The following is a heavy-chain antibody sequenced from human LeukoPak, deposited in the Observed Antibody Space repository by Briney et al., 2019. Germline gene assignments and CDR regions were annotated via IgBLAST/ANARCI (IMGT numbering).Heavy chain of an antibody. CDR1: GFTFSSYS. CDR2: ISSSSSYI. D-gene: IGHD1-26*01. J-gene: IGHJ4*02. Sequence: GGSLRLSCAASGFTFSSYSMNWVRQAPGKGLEWVSSISSSSSYIYYADSVKGRFTISRDNAKNSLYLQMNSLRAEDTAVYYCARDALVVGSYYSRYFDYWGQGTLVTVSS. V-gene: IGHV3-21*01. CDR3: ARDALVVGSYYSRYFDY.